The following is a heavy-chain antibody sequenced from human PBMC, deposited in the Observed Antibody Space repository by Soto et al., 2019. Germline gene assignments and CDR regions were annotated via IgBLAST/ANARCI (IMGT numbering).Heavy chain of an antibody. V-gene: IGHV3-23*01. CDR2: INDSGGTT. D-gene: IGHD6-13*01. J-gene: IGHJ4*02. Sequence: EVQLLESGGGLVQPGGSLRLSCAASGFTFSKFAMTWVRQAPGKGLQWVSTINDSGGTTYYAHSVKGLFTISRDNSKNTLYLQMNSLRAEDTAVYYCAKGSSSWSFYFDYWGQGTLFTVSS. CDR1: GFTFSKFA. CDR3: AKGSSSWSFYFDY.